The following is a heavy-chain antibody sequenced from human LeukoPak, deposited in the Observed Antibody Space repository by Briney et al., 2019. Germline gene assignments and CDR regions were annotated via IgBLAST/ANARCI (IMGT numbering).Heavy chain of an antibody. CDR3: ARGQGTVATH. CDR1: GGSFSGYY. D-gene: IGHD5-12*01. V-gene: IGHV4-34*01. Sequence: SETLSLTCAVSGGSFSGYYWTWIRQPPGKGLEWIGEINHSGSANYNPSLMSRVTISLDTSKNHFSLNLSSVTAADTAVYYCARGQGTVATHWGQGTLVTVSS. CDR2: INHSGSA. J-gene: IGHJ4*02.